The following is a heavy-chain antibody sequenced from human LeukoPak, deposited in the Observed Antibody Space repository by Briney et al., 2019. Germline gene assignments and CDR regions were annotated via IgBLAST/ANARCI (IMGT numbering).Heavy chain of an antibody. Sequence: PSETLSLNCTVSGASLSSYYWSWIRLPPGKGLEWIGSIYYSGVANFNPSLKRRIAMSVDTSRNLSSLKLSSVTAADTAVYFCARREGSHYSVDLWGQGTTVTVSS. CDR1: GASLSSYY. D-gene: IGHD2-15*01. V-gene: IGHV4-59*08. CDR3: ARREGSHYSVDL. J-gene: IGHJ6*02. CDR2: IYYSGVA.